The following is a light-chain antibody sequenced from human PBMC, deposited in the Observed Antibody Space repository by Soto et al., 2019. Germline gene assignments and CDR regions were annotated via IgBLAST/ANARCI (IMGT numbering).Light chain of an antibody. CDR1: QSISTW. J-gene: IGKJ1*01. V-gene: IGKV1-5*01. CDR2: DAS. Sequence: DIQMTQSPSTLSASVGDRVTVTCRASQSISTWLAWYQQKPGKAPKLLIYDASILESAVPSRFSGSGSGTEFTLTISSLQPDDFATYYCQQYNTNSWTFGQGTKVEIK. CDR3: QQYNTNSWT.